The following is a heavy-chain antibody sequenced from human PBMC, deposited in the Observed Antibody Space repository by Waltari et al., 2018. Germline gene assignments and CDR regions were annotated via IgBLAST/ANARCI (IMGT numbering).Heavy chain of an antibody. V-gene: IGHV3-23*01. D-gene: IGHD6-19*01. Sequence: EVELLESGGGLVQPGGSLRLSCAASGCTFRSSARSWVRQAPGKGQEWVSAISGSGDATYYADSVKGRFTISRDNSKNTLYLQMNSLRAEDTAIYYCAKEWGGWPRNWFDPWGQGTLVTVSS. CDR3: AKEWGGWPRNWFDP. CDR1: GCTFRSSA. J-gene: IGHJ5*02. CDR2: ISGSGDAT.